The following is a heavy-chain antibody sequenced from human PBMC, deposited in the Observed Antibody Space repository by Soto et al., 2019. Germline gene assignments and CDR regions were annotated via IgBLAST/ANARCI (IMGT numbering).Heavy chain of an antibody. D-gene: IGHD3-22*01. CDR1: GFTFRSYG. CDR2: ISYDGSNK. Sequence: PGGSLRLSCAASGFTFRSYGMHWVRQAPGKGLEWVAHISYDGSNKYYADSVKGRFTISRDNSKNTLYLQMDSLRAEDTAVYYCASHPRDNSGYWYYFDYWGQGTLVTVSS. CDR3: ASHPRDNSGYWYYFDY. V-gene: IGHV3-30*03. J-gene: IGHJ4*02.